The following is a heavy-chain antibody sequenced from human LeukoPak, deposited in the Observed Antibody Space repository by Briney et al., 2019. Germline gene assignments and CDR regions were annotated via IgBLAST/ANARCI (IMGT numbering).Heavy chain of an antibody. J-gene: IGHJ4*02. D-gene: IGHD3-22*01. CDR3: ARHPINYYDSSGYGYYFDY. Sequence: PSETLSLTCSVSGDSISSGDYYWSWIRQPPGQGLEWIGYIYYSGSAYYNPSLKSRASISLDTSKNQFSLKMSSVTAADTAVYYCARHPINYYDSSGYGYYFDYWGQGTLVTVSS. CDR1: GDSISSGDYY. V-gene: IGHV4-30-4*01. CDR2: IYYSGSA.